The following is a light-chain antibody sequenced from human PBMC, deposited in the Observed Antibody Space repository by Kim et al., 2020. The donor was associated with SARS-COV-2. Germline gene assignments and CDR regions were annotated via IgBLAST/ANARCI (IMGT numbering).Light chain of an antibody. J-gene: IGKJ1*01. CDR1: QGISSW. Sequence: DIQMTQSPSSLSASVGDRVTITCRASQGISSWLAWYQLKPGEAPKSLIYAASSLQSGVPSRFSGSGSGTDFTLTISSLQPEDFATYYCQQYDAYPRTFGQGTKLEI. V-gene: IGKV1D-16*01. CDR2: AAS. CDR3: QQYDAYPRT.